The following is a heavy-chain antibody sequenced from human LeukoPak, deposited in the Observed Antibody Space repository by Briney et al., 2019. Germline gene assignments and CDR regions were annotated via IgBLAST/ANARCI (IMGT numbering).Heavy chain of an antibody. CDR3: ARDGTTTAFDI. CDR1: GGSISSYY. V-gene: IGHV4-59*01. D-gene: IGHD1-7*01. CDR2: IYYSGST. Sequence: PSETLSLTCSVSGGSISSYYWSWIRQPPGKGLEWTGYIYYSGSTKYNPSLKSRVTISLNTSKNQFSLKLSSVTSADTAVYYCARDGTTTAFDIWGQGTMVTVSS. J-gene: IGHJ3*02.